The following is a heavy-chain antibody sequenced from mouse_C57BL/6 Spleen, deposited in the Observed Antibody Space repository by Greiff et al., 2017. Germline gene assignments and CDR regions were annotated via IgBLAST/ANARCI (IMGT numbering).Heavy chain of an antibody. CDR3: ARWTTVVYFDY. D-gene: IGHD1-1*01. CDR1: GFNIKDYY. J-gene: IGHJ2*01. V-gene: IGHV14-2*01. Sequence: VQLQQSGAELVKPGASVKLSCTASGFNIKDYYMHWVKQRTEQGLEWIGRIDPEDGDTKYAPKFQGKATITADTSSNTAYLQLSSLTSEDTAVYYCARWTTVVYFDYWGQGTTPPVSS. CDR2: IDPEDGDT.